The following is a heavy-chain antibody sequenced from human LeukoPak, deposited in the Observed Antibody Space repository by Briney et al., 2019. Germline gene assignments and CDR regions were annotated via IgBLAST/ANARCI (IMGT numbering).Heavy chain of an antibody. CDR3: AKHRRISGCLDY. J-gene: IGHJ4*02. D-gene: IGHD6-19*01. V-gene: IGHV3-43*01. Sequence: GGSLRLSCAAAGFSFDEYTMHWVRQAPGRGLEWVSRISRDGVNTYYADSVKGRFTISRDNSQKSLYLQMNSVGTEDTALYYCAKHRRISGCLDYWGQGTLVTVSS. CDR2: ISRDGVNT. CDR1: GFSFDEYT.